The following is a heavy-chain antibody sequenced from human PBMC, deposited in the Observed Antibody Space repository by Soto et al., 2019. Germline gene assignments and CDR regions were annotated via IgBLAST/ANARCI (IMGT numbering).Heavy chain of an antibody. Sequence: SVKVSCKASGVTFSSYAISWVRQAPGQGLEWMGGIIPIFGTANYAQKFQGRVTITADESTSTAYMELSSLRSEDTAVYYCARVPGIFGVNRDAFDIWGQGTMVTVSS. V-gene: IGHV1-69*13. CDR2: IIPIFGTA. CDR3: ARVPGIFGVNRDAFDI. J-gene: IGHJ3*02. CDR1: GVTFSSYA. D-gene: IGHD3-3*01.